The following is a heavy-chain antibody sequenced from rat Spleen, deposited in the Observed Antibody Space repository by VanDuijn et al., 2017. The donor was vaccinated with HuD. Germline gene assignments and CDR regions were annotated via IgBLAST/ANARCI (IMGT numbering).Heavy chain of an antibody. D-gene: IGHD1-12*02. V-gene: IGHV5-19*01. CDR1: GFTFSNYG. CDR2: ISYDGGST. J-gene: IGHJ4*01. Sequence: EVQLVESGGGLVQPGRSLKLSCAASGFTFSNYGMHWIRQAPTKGLEWVASISYDGGSTYYRDSVKGRFTISRDNAKSTLYLQMNSLRSEDTATYYCASHYDCSYYSSMDAWGQGASVTVSS. CDR3: ASHYDCSYYSSMDA.